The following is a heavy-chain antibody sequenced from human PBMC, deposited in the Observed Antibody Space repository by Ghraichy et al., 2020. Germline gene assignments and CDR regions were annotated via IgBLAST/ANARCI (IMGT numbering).Heavy chain of an antibody. CDR2: MNPNSGNT. J-gene: IGHJ6*02. CDR3: ARGESDYGDFGMDV. CDR1: GYTFTSYD. Sequence: ASVKVSCKASGYTFTSYDINWVRQATGKGLEWMGWMNPNSGNTGYAQKFQGRVTMTRNTSISTAYMELSSLRSEDTAVYYCARGESDYGDFGMDVWGQGTTVTVSS. V-gene: IGHV1-8*01. D-gene: IGHD4-17*01.